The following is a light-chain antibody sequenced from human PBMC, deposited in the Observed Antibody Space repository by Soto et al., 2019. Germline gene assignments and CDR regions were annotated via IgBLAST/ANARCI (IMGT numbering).Light chain of an antibody. J-gene: IGKJ1*01. CDR2: GTS. V-gene: IGKV3-15*01. CDR1: QSVNSN. Sequence: EIVMTQSPATLSLSPGERATLSCRASQSVNSNLAWYQQKAGQAPRLLIYGTSTRATGIPARFSGSGSGTDFTLTISSLQFEDFAVYYCQQYNNWPRTSGQGTKVEIK. CDR3: QQYNNWPRT.